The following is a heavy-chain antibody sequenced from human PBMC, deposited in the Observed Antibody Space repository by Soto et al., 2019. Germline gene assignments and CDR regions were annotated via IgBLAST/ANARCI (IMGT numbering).Heavy chain of an antibody. CDR2: IIPIFGTA. D-gene: IGHD1-26*01. J-gene: IGHJ6*02. CDR1: GGTFSSYA. CDR3: ASRSGSYSGPGYYYGMDV. Sequence: SVKVSCKASGGTFSSYAISWVRQAPGQGLEWMGGIIPIFGTANYAQKFQGRVTITADESTSTSYMELSSLRSEDTAVYYCASRSGSYSGPGYYYGMDVWGQGTTVTVSS. V-gene: IGHV1-69*13.